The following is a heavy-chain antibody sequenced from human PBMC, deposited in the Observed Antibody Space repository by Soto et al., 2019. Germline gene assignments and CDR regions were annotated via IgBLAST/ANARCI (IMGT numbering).Heavy chain of an antibody. CDR2: IYYSGVT. CDR3: ARDLRGRGSGRFDP. Sequence: WTWIRPHPGKGLEWIGYIYYSGVTYYNPSLKSRVTISVDTSKNQFSLILSSVTAADTAVYYCARDLRGRGSGRFDPWGQGTLVTVSS. V-gene: IGHV4-31*02. J-gene: IGHJ5*02. D-gene: IGHD3-10*01.